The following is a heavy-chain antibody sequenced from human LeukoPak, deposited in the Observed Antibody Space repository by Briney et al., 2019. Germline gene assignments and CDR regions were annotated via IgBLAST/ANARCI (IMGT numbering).Heavy chain of an antibody. CDR2: IWYDGSNK. CDR1: GFTFSSYG. CDR3: ARDLSWDIVVVPAAMPKNWFDP. J-gene: IGHJ5*02. V-gene: IGHV3-33*01. Sequence: PGGSLRLSCAASGFTFSSYGMHWVRQAPGKGLEWVAVIWYDGSNKYYADSVKGRFTISRDNSKNTLYLQMNSLRAEDTAVYYCARDLSWDIVVVPAAMPKNWFDPWGQGTLVTVSS. D-gene: IGHD2-2*01.